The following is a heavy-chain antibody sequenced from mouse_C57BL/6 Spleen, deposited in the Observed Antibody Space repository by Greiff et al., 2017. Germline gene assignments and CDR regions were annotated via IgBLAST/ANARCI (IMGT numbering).Heavy chain of an antibody. D-gene: IGHD4-1*02. Sequence: QVQLKQSGPGLVQPSQCLSITCTVSGFSLTSYGVHWVRQSPGKGLEWLGVIWSGGSTDYNAAFISRLSISKDNSKSQVFFKMNSLQADDTAIYYCATPTGTYCAMDYWGQGTSVTVSS. CDR3: ATPTGTYCAMDY. J-gene: IGHJ4*01. CDR1: GFSLTSYG. CDR2: IWSGGST. V-gene: IGHV2-2*01.